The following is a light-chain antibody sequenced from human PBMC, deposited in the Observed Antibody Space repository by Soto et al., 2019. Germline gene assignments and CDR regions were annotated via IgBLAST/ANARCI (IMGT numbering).Light chain of an antibody. Sequence: EIVLTQSPATLSLSPGERATLSCRTSQSVSSYLAWYQQKPGQAPRLFIYDASNRATGIPARFSGSGSGTDFTLTIISLEPEDFAVYYCQQRRNWPPLTFGGGTKVEIK. CDR1: QSVSSY. V-gene: IGKV3-11*01. J-gene: IGKJ4*01. CDR2: DAS. CDR3: QQRRNWPPLT.